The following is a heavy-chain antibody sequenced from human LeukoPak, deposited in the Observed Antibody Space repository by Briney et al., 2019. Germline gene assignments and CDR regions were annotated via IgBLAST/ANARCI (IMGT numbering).Heavy chain of an antibody. Sequence: SETLSLTCTVSGGSISSSTYYWVWIRQPPGKGLEWIGSIYYTGSTYYNPSLKSRVTISVDTSKNQFSLKLSSVTATDRAVYYCASSPGVYCSSASCYTGGMFDYWGQGSLVTVSS. J-gene: IGHJ4*02. V-gene: IGHV4-39*01. CDR1: GGSISSSTYY. CDR3: ASSPGVYCSSASCYTGGMFDY. D-gene: IGHD2-2*02. CDR2: IYYTGST.